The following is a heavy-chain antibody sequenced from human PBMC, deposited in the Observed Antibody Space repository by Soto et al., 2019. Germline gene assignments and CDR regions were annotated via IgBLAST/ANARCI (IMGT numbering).Heavy chain of an antibody. Sequence: QVQLQESGPGLVKPSETLSLTCTVSGGSISSYYWSWIRQPPGKGLEWIGYIYYSGSTNYNPSLKSRVTISVDTSKNQFSLKLSSVTAADTAVYYCARSYSSGWPYWYFDLWGRGTLVTVSS. J-gene: IGHJ2*01. D-gene: IGHD6-19*01. CDR1: GGSISSYY. CDR2: IYYSGST. CDR3: ARSYSSGWPYWYFDL. V-gene: IGHV4-59*01.